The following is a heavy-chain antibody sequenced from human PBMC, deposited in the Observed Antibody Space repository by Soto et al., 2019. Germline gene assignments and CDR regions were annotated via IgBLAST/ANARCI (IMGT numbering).Heavy chain of an antibody. CDR2: IIPIFGTA. D-gene: IGHD2-15*01. CDR1: GGTFSSYA. CDR3: ARALEVVASFDNWFDP. Sequence: QVQLVQSGDEEKKPGSSVKVSCKASGGTFSSYAISWVRQAPGQALEWMGGIIPIFGTANYAQKFQGRVTITADESTSTAYMELSSLRSEYTAVYYWARALEVVASFDNWFDPWGQGTLVTVSS. V-gene: IGHV1-69*01. J-gene: IGHJ5*02.